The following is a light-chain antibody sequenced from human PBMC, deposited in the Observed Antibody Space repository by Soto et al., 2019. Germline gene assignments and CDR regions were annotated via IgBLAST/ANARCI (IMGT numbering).Light chain of an antibody. CDR2: GPS. CDR1: QSVSSSY. CDR3: QQYNNWPPT. V-gene: IGKV3-15*01. Sequence: EIVLTQSPGTLSLSPGERATLSCRASQSVSSSYLAWYQQKPGQAPRLLIYGPSTRATGVPARFSGSGSGTEFTLTISSLHSEDFAVYYCQQYNNWPPTFGQGTRLEIK. J-gene: IGKJ5*01.